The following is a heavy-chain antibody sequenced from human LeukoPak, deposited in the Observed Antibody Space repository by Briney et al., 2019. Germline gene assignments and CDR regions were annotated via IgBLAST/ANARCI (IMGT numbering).Heavy chain of an antibody. J-gene: IGHJ4*02. CDR1: GYSISSGYY. CDR3: ARDRVGDGYSYYFDY. V-gene: IGHV4-38-2*02. CDR2: IYHSGST. Sequence: SETLSLTCTVSGYSISSGYYWGWIRQPPGKGLEWIGSIYHSGSTYYNPSLKSRVTISVDTSKNQFSLKLSSVTAADTAVYYCARDRVGDGYSYYFDYWGQGTLVTVSS. D-gene: IGHD5-24*01.